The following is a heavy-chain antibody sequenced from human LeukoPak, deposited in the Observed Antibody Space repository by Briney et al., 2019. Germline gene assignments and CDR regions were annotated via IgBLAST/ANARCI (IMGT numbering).Heavy chain of an antibody. V-gene: IGHV4-4*07. CDR2: IYTSGST. D-gene: IGHD6-13*01. J-gene: IGHJ4*02. Sequence: SETLSLTCTVSGGSISSYYWSWIRQPAGKGLEWIGRIYTSGSTNYNPSLKSRVTMSVDTSKNQFSLKLSSVTAADTAVYYCARGPFIAAAGTEFNYFDYWGQGTLVTVSP. CDR3: ARGPFIAAAGTEFNYFDY. CDR1: GGSISSYY.